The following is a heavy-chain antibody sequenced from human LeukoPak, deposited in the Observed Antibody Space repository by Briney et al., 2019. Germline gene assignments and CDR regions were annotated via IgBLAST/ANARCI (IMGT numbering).Heavy chain of an antibody. D-gene: IGHD3-10*01. CDR1: GFTFSNAW. Sequence: GGSLRLSCAASGFTFSNAWMSWVRQAPGKGLEWVGRIKSKTDGGTTDYAAPMKGRFTISRDDSKNTLYLQMNSLKTEDTAVYYCTTGSSGSYYIHDYWGQGTLVTVSS. V-gene: IGHV3-15*01. CDR2: IKSKTDGGTT. J-gene: IGHJ4*02. CDR3: TTGSSGSYYIHDY.